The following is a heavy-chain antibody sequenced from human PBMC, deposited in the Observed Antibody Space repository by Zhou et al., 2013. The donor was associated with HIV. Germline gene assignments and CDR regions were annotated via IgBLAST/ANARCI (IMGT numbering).Heavy chain of an antibody. CDR2: IIPILGIA. CDR1: GGTFSSYA. D-gene: IGHD4-17*01. CDR3: ARGPDYGGNSRGWFDP. V-gene: IGHV1-69*04. Sequence: QVQLVQSGAEVKKPGSSVKVSCKASGGTFSSYAISWVRQAPGQGLEWMGRIIPILGIANYAQKFQGRVTITADKSTSTAYMELSSLRSEDTAVYYCARGPDYGGNSRGWFDPGAREPWSPSPQ. J-gene: IGHJ5*02.